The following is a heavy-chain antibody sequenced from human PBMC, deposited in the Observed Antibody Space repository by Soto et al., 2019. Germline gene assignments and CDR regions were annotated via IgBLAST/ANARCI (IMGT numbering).Heavy chain of an antibody. J-gene: IGHJ4*02. CDR1: GGTFSSHA. CDR2: IIPIFGTA. D-gene: IGHD3-9*01. Sequence: SVKVSCKASGGTFSSHAISWVRQAPGQGLEWMGGIIPIFGTANYAQKFQGRVTITADESTSTAYMELSSLRSEDTAVYYCARWPIYDILTGYYDYWGQGTLVTVSS. V-gene: IGHV1-69*13. CDR3: ARWPIYDILTGYYDY.